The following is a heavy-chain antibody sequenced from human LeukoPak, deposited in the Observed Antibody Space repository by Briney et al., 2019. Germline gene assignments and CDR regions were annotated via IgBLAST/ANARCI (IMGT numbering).Heavy chain of an antibody. D-gene: IGHD3-22*01. V-gene: IGHV3-33*03. J-gene: IGHJ4*02. CDR3: AKDAYDSSGYPDY. CDR2: IWYDGSNK. CDR1: GFTFSSYG. Sequence: GGSLRLSCAASGFTFSSYGMHWVRQAPGKGLEWVAVIWYDGSNKYYADSVKGRLTISRDNAKNSLYLQMNSLRAEDTALYYCAKDAYDSSGYPDYWGQGTLVTVSS.